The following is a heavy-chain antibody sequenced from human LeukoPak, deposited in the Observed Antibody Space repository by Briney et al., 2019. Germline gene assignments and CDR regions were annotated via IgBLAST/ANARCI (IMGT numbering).Heavy chain of an antibody. CDR2: INPTGGNT. V-gene: IGHV1-46*01. J-gene: IGHJ3*01. D-gene: IGHD3-22*01. Sequence: EASVMVSCKASGYIFINYWMYWVRQAPGQGLEWMGLINPTGGNTNFAQNFQGRVTMTRDMSTSTVYMELRRLRSEDTAVYYCARGPHLRTYDSSSPAALDFWGQGTMVTVSS. CDR3: ARGPHLRTYDSSSPAALDF. CDR1: GYIFINYW.